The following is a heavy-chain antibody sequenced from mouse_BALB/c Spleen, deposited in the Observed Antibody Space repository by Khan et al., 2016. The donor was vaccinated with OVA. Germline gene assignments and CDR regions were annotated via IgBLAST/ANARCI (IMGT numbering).Heavy chain of an antibody. CDR3: TRRGPSEGIAY. V-gene: IGHV5-17*02. CDR1: GFTFSSFG. D-gene: IGHD3-2*02. J-gene: IGHJ3*01. Sequence: VELVESGGGLVQPGGSRKLSCAASGFTFSSFGMHWVRQAPEKGLEWVAYISSGSSTIYYADTVKGRFTISRDNPKNTLFLQMTSLRSEDTAMYDCTRRGPSEGIAYWGQGTLVTVSA. CDR2: ISSGSSTI.